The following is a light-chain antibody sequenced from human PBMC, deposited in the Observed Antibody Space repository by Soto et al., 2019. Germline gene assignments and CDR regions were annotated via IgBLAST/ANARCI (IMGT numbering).Light chain of an antibody. Sequence: SPPTPPPSPGERATLSCRASQSVSTSLARYQQKPGQAPRLLLSHASNRATDIPARFSGSGSGTDFTLTISSLEPEDFAIYYCQQRSNWPLTFGGGTKVEIK. V-gene: IGKV3-11*01. CDR3: QQRSNWPLT. CDR1: QSVSTS. J-gene: IGKJ4*01. CDR2: HAS.